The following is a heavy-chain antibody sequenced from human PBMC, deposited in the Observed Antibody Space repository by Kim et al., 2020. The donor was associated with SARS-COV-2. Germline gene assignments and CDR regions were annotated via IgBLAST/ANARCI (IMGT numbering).Heavy chain of an antibody. CDR3: ARGLSPDWYIDL. V-gene: IGHV4-34*01. Sequence: SETLSLTCAVYGGSFSGYYWSWIRQSPGKGLEWIGEITHSGSTNYNPSLKSRVTISLDTSKNQFSLKLSSVTAADTAVYYCARGLSPDWYIDLWGRGTLVTVSS. CDR2: ITHSGST. J-gene: IGHJ2*01. CDR1: GGSFSGYY.